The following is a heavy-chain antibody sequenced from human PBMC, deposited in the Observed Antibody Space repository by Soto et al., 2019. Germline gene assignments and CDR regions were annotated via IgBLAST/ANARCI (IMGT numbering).Heavy chain of an antibody. V-gene: IGHV4-31*03. J-gene: IGHJ4*02. CDR3: ARSASTVTTLDY. D-gene: IGHD1-1*01. CDR2: IYYSGST. Sequence: SETLSLTCTVSGGSISSGGYYWSWIRQHPGKGLEWIGYIYYSGSTYYNPSLKSRVTISVDRSKNQFSLKLSSVTAADTAVYYCARSASTVTTLDYWGQGPLVTVSS. CDR1: GGSISSGGYY.